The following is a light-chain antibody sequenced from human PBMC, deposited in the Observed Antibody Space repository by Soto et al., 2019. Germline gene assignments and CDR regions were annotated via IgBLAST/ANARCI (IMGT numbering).Light chain of an antibody. J-gene: IGKJ5*01. Sequence: TQSPASLPASPGERVTLSCRASQNIRSSLAWYQQRPGQAPRLLIYDASNRATGIPARFSGSGSGTDFTLTISSLEPEDFAVYYCQQRKSWPSPFTFGQGTRLEIK. CDR3: QQRKSWPSPFT. CDR1: QNIRSS. V-gene: IGKV3-11*01. CDR2: DAS.